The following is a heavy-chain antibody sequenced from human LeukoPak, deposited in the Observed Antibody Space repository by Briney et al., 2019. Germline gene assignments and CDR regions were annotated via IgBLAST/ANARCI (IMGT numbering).Heavy chain of an antibody. CDR1: GFTFSNYR. D-gene: IGHD3-22*01. V-gene: IGHV3-21*01. Sequence: PGGSLRLSCAASGFTFSNYRMNWVRQAPGKGLEWVSSISTSGSYIYYADSVKGRLTISRDNAKNSLYLQMNSLRAEDTAVYYCARDWDTDYYDSSGYYNDYWGQGTLVTVSS. J-gene: IGHJ4*02. CDR2: ISTSGSYI. CDR3: ARDWDTDYYDSSGYYNDY.